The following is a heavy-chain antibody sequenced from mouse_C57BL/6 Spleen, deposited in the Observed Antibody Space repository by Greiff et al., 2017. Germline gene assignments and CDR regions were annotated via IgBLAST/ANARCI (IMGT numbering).Heavy chain of an antibody. J-gene: IGHJ1*03. D-gene: IGHD1-1*02. CDR3: TRGWSDWDFDV. Sequence: VQRVEPGAELVRPGASVTLSCKASGYTFTDYEMHWVKQTPVHGLEWIGDIDPDTGGTAYNQKFKGKAILTADKSSSTAYMELRSLTSEDSAGYYCTRGWSDWDFDVWGTGTTVTVSA. CDR2: IDPDTGGT. V-gene: IGHV1-15*01. CDR1: GYTFTDYE.